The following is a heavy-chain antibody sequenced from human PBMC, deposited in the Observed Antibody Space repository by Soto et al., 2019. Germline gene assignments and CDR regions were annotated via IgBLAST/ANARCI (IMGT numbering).Heavy chain of an antibody. D-gene: IGHD2-15*01. CDR1: GGSISSSSYY. Sequence: QLQLQESGPGLVKPSETLSLTCTVSGGSISSSSYYWGWIRQPPGKGLEWIGSIYYSGSTYYNPSLKSRVTISVDSSKNQFSLKLSFVTAADTAVYYCASPVVVVAVDAFDIWGQGTMVTVSS. J-gene: IGHJ3*02. V-gene: IGHV4-39*01. CDR3: ASPVVVVAVDAFDI. CDR2: IYYSGST.